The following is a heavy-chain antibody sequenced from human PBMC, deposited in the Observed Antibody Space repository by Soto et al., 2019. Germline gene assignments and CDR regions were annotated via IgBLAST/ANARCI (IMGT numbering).Heavy chain of an antibody. V-gene: IGHV3-7*01. J-gene: IGHJ6*02. Sequence: GGSLRLSFAASGFTFSRYWMGWVRQAPGKGLEWVANIKQDGSEKYYVDSVKGRFTISRDNAKNSLYLQMNSLRAEDTAVYYCARDRYSYYDFWSGSLPYYYYGMDVWGQGTTVTVSS. D-gene: IGHD3-3*01. CDR2: IKQDGSEK. CDR3: ARDRYSYYDFWSGSLPYYYYGMDV. CDR1: GFTFSRYW.